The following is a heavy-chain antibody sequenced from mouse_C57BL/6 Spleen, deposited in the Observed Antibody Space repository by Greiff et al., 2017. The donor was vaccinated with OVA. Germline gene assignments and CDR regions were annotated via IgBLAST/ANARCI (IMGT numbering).Heavy chain of an antibody. Sequence: EVMLVESGGGLVQPKGSLKLSCAASGFSFNTYAMNWVRQAPGKGLEWVARIRSKSNNYATYYADSVKDRFTISRDDSESMLYLQMNNLKTEDTAMYYCVRGHQRGDYWGQGTSVTVSS. CDR3: VRGHQRGDY. CDR2: IRSKSNNYAT. V-gene: IGHV10-1*01. CDR1: GFSFNTYA. J-gene: IGHJ4*01.